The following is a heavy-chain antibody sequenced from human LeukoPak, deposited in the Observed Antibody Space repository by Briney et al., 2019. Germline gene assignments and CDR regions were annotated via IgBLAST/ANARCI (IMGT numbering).Heavy chain of an antibody. V-gene: IGHV4-34*01. D-gene: IGHD6-19*01. Sequence: SETLSLTCAVYGGSFSGYYWSWIRQPPGKGLEWIGEINHSGSTNYNPSLKSRVTISVDTSKNQFSLKLSSVTAADTAVYYCARRGIAVATYYYYYMDVWGKGTTVTISS. CDR2: INHSGST. J-gene: IGHJ6*03. CDR1: GGSFSGYY. CDR3: ARRGIAVATYYYYYMDV.